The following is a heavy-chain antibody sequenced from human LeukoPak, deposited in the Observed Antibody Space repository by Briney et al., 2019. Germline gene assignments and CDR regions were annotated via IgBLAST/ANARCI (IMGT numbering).Heavy chain of an antibody. CDR3: ARVLAAAATVDY. J-gene: IGHJ4*02. D-gene: IGHD6-13*01. CDR1: GYSISSGYY. Sequence: SETLSLTCTVSGYSISSGYYWGWIRQPPGKGLEWIGNIYHSGSTFYNPSLKSRVTISVDTSENQFSLKLSSVTATDTAFYYCARVLAAAATVDYWGQGTLVTVSS. V-gene: IGHV4-38-2*02. CDR2: IYHSGST.